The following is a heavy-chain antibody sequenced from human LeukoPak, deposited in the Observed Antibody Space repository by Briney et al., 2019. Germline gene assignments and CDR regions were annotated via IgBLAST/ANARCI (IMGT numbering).Heavy chain of an antibody. CDR3: VRDWGYDSSGYWQKYFDT. CDR2: INHDGSST. CDR1: GFTFTTFW. J-gene: IGHJ4*02. Sequence: GGSLRLSCATSGFTFTTFWMHWVRQAPGKGLLWVSRINHDGSSTNYADSVQGRFTISRDNAKNTVYLKMNSLRAEDTAVYYCVRDWGYDSSGYWQKYFDTWGQGTLVTVSS. D-gene: IGHD3-22*01. V-gene: IGHV3-74*01.